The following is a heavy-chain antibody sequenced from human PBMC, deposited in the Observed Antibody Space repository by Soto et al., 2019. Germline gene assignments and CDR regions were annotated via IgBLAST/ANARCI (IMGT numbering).Heavy chain of an antibody. V-gene: IGHV3-23*01. J-gene: IGHJ4*02. CDR1: GFRFSNYA. D-gene: IGHD2-8*02. Sequence: EVPLLESGGGLIQPGGSLRLSCATFGFRFSNYAMIWFRQAPGKGLEWVSGFGVDYVTYYADSVRGRFTISRDNSKNTLYLQMNGLRAEDTALYYCAKAKGSFDHTGPDQWGQGTLVTVSS. CDR2: FGVDYVT. CDR3: AKAKGSFDHTGPDQ.